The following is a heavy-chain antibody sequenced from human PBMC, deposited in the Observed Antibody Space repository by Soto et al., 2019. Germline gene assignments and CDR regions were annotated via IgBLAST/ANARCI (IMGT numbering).Heavy chain of an antibody. D-gene: IGHD5-18*01. CDR1: GFTFSSYA. CDR2: ISYDGSNK. Sequence: PGGSLRLSCAASGFTFSSYAMRWVRQAPGKGLEWVAVISYDGSNKYYADSAKGRFTISRDNSKNTLYLQMNSLRAEDTAVYYCARDLVGDTAMDNFDYWGQGTLVTVS. CDR3: ARDLVGDTAMDNFDY. J-gene: IGHJ4*02. V-gene: IGHV3-30-3*01.